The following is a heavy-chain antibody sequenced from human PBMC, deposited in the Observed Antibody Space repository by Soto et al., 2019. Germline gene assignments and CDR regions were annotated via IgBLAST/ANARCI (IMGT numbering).Heavy chain of an antibody. D-gene: IGHD3-10*01. Sequence: QVQLVQSGAEEKKPGASVKVSCKASGYTFTSYAMHWVRQAPGQRLEWMGWINAGNGNTKYSQKFQGRVTITRDTSASTAYRELGSLRSEDTAVYYCARGLLWFGEALGYWGQGTLVTVSS. CDR3: ARGLLWFGEALGY. J-gene: IGHJ4*02. V-gene: IGHV1-3*05. CDR2: INAGNGNT. CDR1: GYTFTSYA.